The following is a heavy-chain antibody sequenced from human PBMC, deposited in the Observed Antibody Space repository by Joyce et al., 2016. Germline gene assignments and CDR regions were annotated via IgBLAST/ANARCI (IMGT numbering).Heavy chain of an antibody. CDR1: GLTLSNYG. J-gene: IGHJ4*02. CDR2: ISYDGFYK. Sequence: QVQLVESGGGVVQPGRALRLSCAASGLTLSNYGVHWVRQDSGKGLEWVAIISYDGFYKYYTDSVKGRFTISRDNSKNTVFLEMNSLRTEDTAVYYCAKILTATYSSGWFLDYWGQGTLVTVSS. V-gene: IGHV3-30*18. D-gene: IGHD6-25*01. CDR3: AKILTATYSSGWFLDY.